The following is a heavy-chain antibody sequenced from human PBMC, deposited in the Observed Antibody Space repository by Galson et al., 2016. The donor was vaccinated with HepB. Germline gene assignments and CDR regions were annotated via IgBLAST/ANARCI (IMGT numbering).Heavy chain of an antibody. CDR1: GFTSSNYV. Sequence: SLRLSCAASGFTSSNYVMSWVRQAPGKGLEWVSGISDSDGSTNYADSVKGRFTISRDNSKNTLYLQMNSLRAEDTAVYYCAKDGSSSLRFLDLGRRKNYGMEVWGQGTTVTVSS. V-gene: IGHV3-23*01. CDR2: ISDSDGST. CDR3: AKDGSSSLRFLDLGRRKNYGMEV. J-gene: IGHJ6*02. D-gene: IGHD3-3*01.